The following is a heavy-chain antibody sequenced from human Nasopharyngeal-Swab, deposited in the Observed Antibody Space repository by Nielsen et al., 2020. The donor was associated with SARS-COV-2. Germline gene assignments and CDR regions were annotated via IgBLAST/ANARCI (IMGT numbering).Heavy chain of an antibody. Sequence: SVKVSCKLSRGTFNTNTIAWVRQAPGQGLEWMGGIKPIYGTVNYARTVQGRVVITADESTTTVYMEMSSLRSEDTAVYFCARDPNGSSFWFDVWGQGTLVTVSS. CDR2: IKPIYGTV. V-gene: IGHV1-69*13. D-gene: IGHD6-6*01. CDR3: ARDPNGSSFWFDV. J-gene: IGHJ5*02. CDR1: RGTFNTNT.